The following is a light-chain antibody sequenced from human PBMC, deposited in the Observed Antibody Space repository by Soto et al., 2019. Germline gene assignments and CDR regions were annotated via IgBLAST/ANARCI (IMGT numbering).Light chain of an antibody. Sequence: DIQLTQSPSFLSASVGDRVTITCRASQGISRYLAWYQQRPGKAPKLLIYGASTLQSGGPSRFRDSGSGTEFTLTISSLQPEDFASYYCQQLNYHPVTFGQGTRLEIK. V-gene: IGKV1-9*01. CDR3: QQLNYHPVT. J-gene: IGKJ5*01. CDR2: GAS. CDR1: QGISRY.